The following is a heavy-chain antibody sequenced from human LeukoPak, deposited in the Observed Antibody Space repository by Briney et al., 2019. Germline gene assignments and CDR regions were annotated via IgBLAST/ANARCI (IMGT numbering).Heavy chain of an antibody. CDR2: IYYSGST. CDR3: AVNEYGSGSFLRDY. D-gene: IGHD3-10*01. J-gene: IGHJ4*02. CDR1: GGSISSYY. V-gene: IGHV4-59*04. Sequence: SETLSLTCTVSGGSISSYYWSWIRQPPGKGLEWVGYIYYSGSTYYNPSLKSRVTISVDTSKNQFSLKVNSVTAADTAVYYCAVNEYGSGSFLRDYWGQGTLVTVSS.